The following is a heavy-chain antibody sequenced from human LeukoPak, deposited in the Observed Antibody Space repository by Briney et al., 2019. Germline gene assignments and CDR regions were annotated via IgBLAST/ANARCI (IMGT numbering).Heavy chain of an antibody. CDR2: INWNGGST. CDR3: VRDETGSGYSYGYGY. V-gene: IGHV3-20*04. CDR1: GFTFDDYG. D-gene: IGHD5-18*01. J-gene: IGHJ4*02. Sequence: GGSLRLSCAASGFTFDDYGMSWVRQAPGKGLEWVSGINWNGGSTGYADSVKGRFTISRDNAKNSLYLQMNSLRAEDTALYYCVRDETGSGYSYGYGYWGQGTLVTVSS.